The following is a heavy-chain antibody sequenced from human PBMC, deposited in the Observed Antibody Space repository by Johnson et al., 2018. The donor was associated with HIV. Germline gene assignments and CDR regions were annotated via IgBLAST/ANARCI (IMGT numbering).Heavy chain of an antibody. CDR2: ISYDGSNK. J-gene: IGHJ3*02. Sequence: QVQLVESGGGVVQPGRSLRLSCAASGFTFSSYGMHWVRQAPGKGLEWVAVISYDGSNKYYADSVKGRFTISRDNSKNTLYLHMNSLRAEDTAVYYCAKEHIGSFHDAFDIWGQGTMVTVSS. D-gene: IGHD1-26*01. V-gene: IGHV3-30*18. CDR1: GFTFSSYG. CDR3: AKEHIGSFHDAFDI.